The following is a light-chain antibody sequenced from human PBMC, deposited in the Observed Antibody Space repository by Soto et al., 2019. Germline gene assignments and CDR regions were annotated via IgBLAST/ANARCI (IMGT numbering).Light chain of an antibody. J-gene: IGLJ1*01. V-gene: IGLV2-14*01. CDR1: SSDVGGNNY. Sequence: QSALTQPASVSGSPGQSITISCTGTSSDVGGNNYVSWYQQHPGKAPKLMMYDVTNRPSGVSNRFSGSKSGNTASLTISGLQDEDEADYHCSASTSTSTYVFGTGTKLTVL. CDR3: SASTSTSTYV. CDR2: DVT.